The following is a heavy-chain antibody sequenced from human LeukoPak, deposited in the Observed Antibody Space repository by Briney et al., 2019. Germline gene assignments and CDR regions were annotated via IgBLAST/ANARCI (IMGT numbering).Heavy chain of an antibody. CDR2: INNSGST. J-gene: IGHJ6*03. CDR3: ARGVAGTGAYYYYYYYMDV. V-gene: IGHV4-34*01. D-gene: IGHD6-13*01. CDR1: GGSFSGYY. Sequence: SETLSLTCAVYGGSFSGYYWSWIRQPPGKGLEWIGEINNSGSTNYNPSLKRRVTISVDTSKNQFSLKLSSVTAADTAVYYCARGVAGTGAYYYYYYYMDVWGKGTTVTVSS.